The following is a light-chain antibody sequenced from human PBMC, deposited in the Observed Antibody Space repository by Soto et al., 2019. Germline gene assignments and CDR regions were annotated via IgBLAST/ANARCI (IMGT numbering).Light chain of an antibody. CDR2: GAS. V-gene: IGKV3D-20*02. Sequence: EIVLTQSPGTLSMSPGERATLSCRASLSLSSSYIAWYQQKPGQAPRLLIYGASNRATGIPARFSGSGSGTDFTLTISSLETEDFAVYYCQQRSSWPLTFGGGTKVDIK. J-gene: IGKJ4*01. CDR1: LSLSSSY. CDR3: QQRSSWPLT.